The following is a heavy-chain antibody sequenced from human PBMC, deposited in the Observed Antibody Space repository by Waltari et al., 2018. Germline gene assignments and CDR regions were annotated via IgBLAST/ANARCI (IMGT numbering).Heavy chain of an antibody. D-gene: IGHD4-17*01. CDR1: GYSISSGYY. J-gene: IGHJ6*02. CDR3: ATDYGDLYYYGMDV. V-gene: IGHV4-38-2*01. Sequence: QVQLQESGPGLVKPSETLSLTCAVSGYSISSGYYWGWIRQPPGKGLEWIGSIYHSGGTYYTPSLKSRVTISVDTSKNQFSLKLSSVTAADTAVYYCATDYGDLYYYGMDVWGQGTTVTVSS. CDR2: IYHSGGT.